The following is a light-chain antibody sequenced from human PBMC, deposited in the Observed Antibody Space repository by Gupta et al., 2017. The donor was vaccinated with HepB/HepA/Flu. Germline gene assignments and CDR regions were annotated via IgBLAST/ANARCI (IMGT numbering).Light chain of an antibody. V-gene: IGLV2-14*03. CDR3: SSYTSSSTLV. CDR1: SSDVGGYSY. J-gene: IGLJ2*01. CDR2: DVS. Sequence: QSALTQPASVSGSPGPSIPISCTGTSSDVGGYSYVSWYQQHPGKAPKLMIYDVSNRPSGVSNRFSGSKSGNTASLTISGLQAEDEADYYCSSYTSSSTLVFGGGTKLTVL.